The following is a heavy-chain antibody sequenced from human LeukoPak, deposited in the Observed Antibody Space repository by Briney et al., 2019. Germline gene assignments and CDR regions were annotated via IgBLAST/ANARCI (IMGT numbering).Heavy chain of an antibody. V-gene: IGHV1-18*01. CDR2: ISVYNGNT. J-gene: IGHJ4*02. CDR3: AREKGDY. CDR1: GYRFNSQG. Sequence: GASVKVSCKASGYRFNSQGLSWARQAPGQRLEWIGWISVYNGNTIYAQNLQGRVTMTTDTSTSTGYMELRSLRSDDTAIYYCAREKGDYWGQGTLVTVSS.